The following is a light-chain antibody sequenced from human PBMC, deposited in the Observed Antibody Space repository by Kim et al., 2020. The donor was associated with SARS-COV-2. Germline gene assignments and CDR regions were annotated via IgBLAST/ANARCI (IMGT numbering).Light chain of an antibody. V-gene: IGKV3-20*01. CDR1: RTVAGDS. J-gene: IGKJ1*01. CDR2: GAS. Sequence: LSPGERAPRPGGASRTVAGDSLAWYQKKPGQAPRLLILGASSGATGISNGFSGSGSGTDFTLTISRLGPEDFAGYYCQKYGSSPATFGQGTKV. CDR3: QKYGSSPAT.